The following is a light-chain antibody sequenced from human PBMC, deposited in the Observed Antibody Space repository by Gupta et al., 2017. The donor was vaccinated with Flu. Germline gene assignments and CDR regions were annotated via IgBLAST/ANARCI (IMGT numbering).Light chain of an antibody. CDR1: QSVSIN. V-gene: IGKV3-15*01. Sequence: EIVMTSSPATLSVSPGERATLSCRASQSVSINLAWYQQKPGQAPRLLINGASTRATGIPARFSGTGSGTEFTLTISSLQSEDFAVYYCQQYNTWPLYTFGQGTKLEIK. CDR3: QQYNTWPLYT. CDR2: GAS. J-gene: IGKJ2*01.